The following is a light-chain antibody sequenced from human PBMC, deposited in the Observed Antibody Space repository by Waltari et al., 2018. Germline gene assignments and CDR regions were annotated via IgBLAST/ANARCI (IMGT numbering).Light chain of an antibody. V-gene: IGKV1-17*01. CDR1: QSISTW. J-gene: IGKJ2*01. CDR3: LQYKNSPHI. CDR2: KAS. Sequence: DIQMTQSPPSLSASVGDTVTITCRASQSISTWLDWYQQKPGRAPKLLIYKASTLQVGVPSRFSGSGSETEFTLMISSLQPEDFGSYFCLQYKNSPHIFGQGTKVEIK.